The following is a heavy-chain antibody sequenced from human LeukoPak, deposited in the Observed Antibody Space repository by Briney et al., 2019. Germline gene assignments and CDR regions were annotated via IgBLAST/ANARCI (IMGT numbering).Heavy chain of an antibody. Sequence: SGPTLLHPTPTLTLTCTFSGFSLSTSGAGVGSIRQPLGTAPEWLPLIYWDDDKRYSPSLKSRLTITKDTSKNQVVLTMTNMDPVDTATYYWAHSPVSSGYYMGSDPSYYFDYWGQGTLVTVSS. V-gene: IGHV2-5*02. J-gene: IGHJ4*02. CDR3: AHSPVSSGYYMGSDPSYYFDY. CDR1: GFSLSTSGAG. CDR2: IYWDDDK. D-gene: IGHD3-22*01.